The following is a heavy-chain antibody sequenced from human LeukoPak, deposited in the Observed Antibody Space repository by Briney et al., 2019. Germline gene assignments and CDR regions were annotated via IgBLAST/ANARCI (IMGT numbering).Heavy chain of an antibody. V-gene: IGHV1-2*02. J-gene: IGHJ5*02. CDR3: ARGLPVVALHFFDL. CDR1: GYTFNGYY. CDR2: INPNSGGT. D-gene: IGHD2-21*01. Sequence: ASVKVSCKASGYTFNGYYMHWVRHAPGQGLEGRGCINPNSGGTNYAQKFQGRVTMTRDTPISTAYMALSRLRSDDTAVYYCARGLPVVALHFFDLWGQGTLVTVSS.